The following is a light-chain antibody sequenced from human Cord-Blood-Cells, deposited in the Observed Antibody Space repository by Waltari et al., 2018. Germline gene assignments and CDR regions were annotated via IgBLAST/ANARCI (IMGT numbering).Light chain of an antibody. CDR3: SSYTSSSSWV. V-gene: IGLV2-14*03. CDR1: SSDVGGYNY. J-gene: IGLJ3*02. Sequence: QSALPQPASVSGSPGQSITISCTGTSSDVGGYNYVSWYQQHPGKAPKLRIYDVSNRPSGVSNRFSGSKSGNTASLTISGLQAEDEADYYCSSYTSSSSWVFCGWTKLTVL. CDR2: DVS.